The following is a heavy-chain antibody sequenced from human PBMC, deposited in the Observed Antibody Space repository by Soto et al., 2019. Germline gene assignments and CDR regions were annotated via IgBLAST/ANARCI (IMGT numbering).Heavy chain of an antibody. Sequence: EVQLLESGGGLVQPGGSLRLSCAASGFTFSRFGMTWVRQAPGKGLECVSSVSGDGGTTDYADSVKGRFTISRDNSKNTLYLHLHSLRAEDTAIYYCAKGDKNWSPYLDYWGQGTLVTVSS. CDR1: GFTFSRFG. D-gene: IGHD1-1*01. CDR3: AKGDKNWSPYLDY. J-gene: IGHJ4*02. V-gene: IGHV3-23*01. CDR2: VSGDGGTT.